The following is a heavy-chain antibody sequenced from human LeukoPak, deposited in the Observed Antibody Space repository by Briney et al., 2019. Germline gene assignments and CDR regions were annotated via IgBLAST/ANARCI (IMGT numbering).Heavy chain of an antibody. V-gene: IGHV1-2*02. CDR3: ARNGDRFGFKGDYSDYYYYMDV. CDR2: INPNSGGT. J-gene: IGHJ6*03. Sequence: GASVKVSCKASGYTFTGYYMHWVRQAPGQGLEWMGWINPNSGGTNYAQKFQGRVTMTRDTSISTAYMELSRLRSDDTAVYYCARNGDRFGFKGDYSDYYYYMDVWGQGTLVTVSS. CDR1: GYTFTGYY. D-gene: IGHD4-17*01.